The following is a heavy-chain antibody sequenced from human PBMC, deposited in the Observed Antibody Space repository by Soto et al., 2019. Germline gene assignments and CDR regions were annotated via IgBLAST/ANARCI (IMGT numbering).Heavy chain of an antibody. CDR1: GGSISSGGYY. D-gene: IGHD3-3*01. Sequence: QVQLQESGPGLVKPSQTLSLTCTVSGGSISSGGYYWSWIRQHPGKGLEWIGYIYYSGSTYYNPSLKSLVTISVDTSKNQFSLKLSSVTAADTAVYYCARQAPSWSGYFPMYYFDYWGQGTLVTVSS. CDR2: IYYSGST. J-gene: IGHJ4*02. CDR3: ARQAPSWSGYFPMYYFDY. V-gene: IGHV4-31*01.